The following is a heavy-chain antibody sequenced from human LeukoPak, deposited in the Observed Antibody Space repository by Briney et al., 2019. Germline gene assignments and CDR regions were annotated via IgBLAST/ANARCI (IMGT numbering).Heavy chain of an antibody. D-gene: IGHD2/OR15-2a*01. CDR1: GGSICIRAYL. V-gene: IGHV4-31*03. J-gene: IGHJ4*02. CDR2: IYYTGRT. CDR3: ASGEFRHGRQVDY. Sequence: SQTLSLTCSVSGGSICIRAYLWSWVRQHPGKVLELIGYIYYTGRTYYSPSLKSRVTISLNTSKNQFSMNLSSLTAADTAFYYCASGEFRHGRQVDYWGQGTLVAVSS.